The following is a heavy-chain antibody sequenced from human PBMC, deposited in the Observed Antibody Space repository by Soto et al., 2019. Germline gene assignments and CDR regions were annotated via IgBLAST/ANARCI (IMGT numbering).Heavy chain of an antibody. J-gene: IGHJ4*02. V-gene: IGHV4-39*01. CDR2: IYYSGST. CDR3: ARHFRNYHASSGYQSGFDY. Sequence: SETLSLTCTVSGGSISSSSYYCGWIRQPPGKGLEWIGSIYYSGSTYYNPSLKSRATISVDTSKNQFSLKLSSVTAADTAVYYCARHFRNYHASSGYQSGFDYWGQGTLVTVSS. D-gene: IGHD3-22*01. CDR1: GGSISSSSYY.